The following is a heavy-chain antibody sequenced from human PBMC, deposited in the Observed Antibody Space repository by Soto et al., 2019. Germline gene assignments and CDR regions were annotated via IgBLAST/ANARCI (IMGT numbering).Heavy chain of an antibody. CDR1: GFSFSSCA. D-gene: IGHD5-12*01. CDR2: ITYDGGSI. J-gene: IGHJ4*02. CDR3: AAELGNSGYDGHDY. V-gene: IGHV3-30-3*01. Sequence: QVQLVESGGGVVQPGRSLRLSCAASGFSFSSCAMHWVRQTPGKGLEWVAVITYDGGSIYYADAVKGRFTISRDNSKNTLYLQMNSLRTEDTAVYYCAAELGNSGYDGHDYWGQGNLVTVSS.